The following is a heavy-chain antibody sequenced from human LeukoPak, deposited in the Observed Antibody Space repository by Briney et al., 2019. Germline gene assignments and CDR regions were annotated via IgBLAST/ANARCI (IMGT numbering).Heavy chain of an antibody. CDR2: ISSSSSYI. V-gene: IGHV3-21*01. J-gene: IGHJ4*02. CDR3: ARQGQLWQPDY. Sequence: PGRSLRLSCAASGFTFSSYSMNWVRQAPGKGLEWVSSISSSSSYIYYADSVKGRFTISRDNAKNSLYLQMNSLRAEDTAVYYCARQGQLWQPDYWGQGTLVTVSS. D-gene: IGHD5-18*01. CDR1: GFTFSSYS.